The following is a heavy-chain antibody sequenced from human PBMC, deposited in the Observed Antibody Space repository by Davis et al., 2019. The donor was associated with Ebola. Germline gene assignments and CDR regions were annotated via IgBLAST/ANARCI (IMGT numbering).Heavy chain of an antibody. CDR3: ARDAWYSGDENGGD. CDR1: GISFSNYG. CDR2: ISPDGSDM. J-gene: IGHJ4*02. D-gene: IGHD1-26*01. V-gene: IGHV3-30*03. Sequence: GESLKISCAASGISFSNYGMFWVRQAPGKVLEWVAAISPDGSDMTYADSGKGRFTISRDNSKNTLYLKMNSLRAEETAVYYCARDAWYSGDENGGDWGQGTLVTVSS.